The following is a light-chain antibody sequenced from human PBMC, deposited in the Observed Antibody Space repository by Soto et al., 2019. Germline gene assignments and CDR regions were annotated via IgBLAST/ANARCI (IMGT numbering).Light chain of an antibody. Sequence: SVLSQPASVSGSPGQSITISCTGTSSDVGGFEYVSWYQHQPGKAPKLIIYDGTKRPSGVSNRFSGSKSGNTASLTISGIQAEDEGDYYCGSITRSSTSVFGTGTKVTVL. CDR1: SSDVGGFEY. CDR3: GSITRSSTSV. CDR2: DGT. V-gene: IGLV2-14*01. J-gene: IGLJ1*01.